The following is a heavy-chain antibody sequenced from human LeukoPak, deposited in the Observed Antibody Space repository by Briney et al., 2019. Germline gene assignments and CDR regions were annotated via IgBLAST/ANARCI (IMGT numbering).Heavy chain of an antibody. J-gene: IGHJ4*02. CDR2: IYYSGST. CDR1: GGSISSYY. CDR3: ARHSLDYGSGSYYVDY. Sequence: PSETLSLTCTVSGGSISSYYWSWIRQPPGKGLEWIGYIYYSGSTNYNPSLKSRVTISVDTSKNQFPLKLSSVTAADTAVYYCARHSLDYGSGSYYVDYWGQGTLVTVSS. D-gene: IGHD3-10*01. V-gene: IGHV4-59*08.